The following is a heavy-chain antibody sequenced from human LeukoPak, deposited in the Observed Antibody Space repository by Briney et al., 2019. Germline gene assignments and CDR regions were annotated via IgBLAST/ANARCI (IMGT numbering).Heavy chain of an antibody. CDR1: GFTFSSYS. CDR3: ARGGVGTDKPYYYYYMDV. J-gene: IGHJ6*03. V-gene: IGHV3-48*01. CDR2: ISSSSSTI. D-gene: IGHD1-1*01. Sequence: PGGSLRLSCAASGFTFSSYSMNWVRQAPGKGLEWVSYISSSSSTIYYADSVKGRFTISRDNAKNSLYLQMNSLRAEDTAVYYCARGGVGTDKPYYYYYMDVWGKGTTVTISS.